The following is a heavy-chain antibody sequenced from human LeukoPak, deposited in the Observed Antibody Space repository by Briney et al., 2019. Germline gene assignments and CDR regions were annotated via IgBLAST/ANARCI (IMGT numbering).Heavy chain of an antibody. J-gene: IGHJ4*02. V-gene: IGHV3-7*02. CDR3: TRSLDY. CDR2: IKPDGSEI. Sequence: PGGSLRLSCAASGFTFSAYLMDWVRQAPGKGLEWVANIKPDGSEIYYLDSVRGRFTISRDNAKNSLYLQMNSLRAEDAAVYYCTRSLDYWGQGTLVTVSS. D-gene: IGHD2-15*01. CDR1: GFTFSAYL.